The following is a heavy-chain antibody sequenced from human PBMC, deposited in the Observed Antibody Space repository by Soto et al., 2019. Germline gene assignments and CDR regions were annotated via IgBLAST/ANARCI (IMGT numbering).Heavy chain of an antibody. CDR3: ARERQWDPLPY. D-gene: IGHD1-26*01. CDR2: VSGYNRNT. Sequence: VQLVQSGAEVKKPGASVKVSCEAYGYTFRNYGITWVRQAPGQGLEWIGWVSGYNRNTNYAQKCEDRVTMTTDTSTSIAYLELRRLRIDDTAVYYCARERQWDPLPYWGPGTLLVVS. J-gene: IGHJ4*02. CDR1: GYTFRNYG. V-gene: IGHV1-18*01.